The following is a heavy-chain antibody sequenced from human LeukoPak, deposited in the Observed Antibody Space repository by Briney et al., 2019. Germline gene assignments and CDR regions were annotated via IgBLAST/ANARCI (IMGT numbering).Heavy chain of an antibody. D-gene: IGHD2-2*01. J-gene: IGHJ5*02. CDR3: ARDLVGYCSSTSCPFDP. CDR2: ISYDGSNK. Sequence: GGSLXLSCAASGFTFSSYGMHWVRQAPGKGLEXVAVISYDGSNKYYADSVKGRFTISRDNSKNTLYLQMNSLRAEDTAVYYCARDLVGYCSSTSCPFDPWGQGTLVTVSS. V-gene: IGHV3-30*03. CDR1: GFTFSSYG.